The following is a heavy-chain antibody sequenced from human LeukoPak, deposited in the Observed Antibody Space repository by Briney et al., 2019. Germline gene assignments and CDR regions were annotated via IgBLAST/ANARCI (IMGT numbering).Heavy chain of an antibody. V-gene: IGHV3-53*01. J-gene: IGHJ4*02. Sequence: GGSLRLSCAVSGFTVSSNYMSWVRQAPGKGLEWVSLIYSGGSTYFADSVKGRFTISRDSSKNTLYLQMNSLRAEDTAVYYCARVILAGYSYFDYWGQGTLVTVSS. D-gene: IGHD3-9*01. CDR2: IYSGGST. CDR1: GFTVSSNY. CDR3: ARVILAGYSYFDY.